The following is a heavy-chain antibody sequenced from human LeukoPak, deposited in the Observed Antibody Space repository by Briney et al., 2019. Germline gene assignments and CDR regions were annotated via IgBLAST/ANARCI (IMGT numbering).Heavy chain of an antibody. D-gene: IGHD2-15*01. CDR2: IYTSGST. V-gene: IGHV4-4*07. CDR3: AREHQYCSGGSCPYYFDY. Sequence: SETLSLTCTVSGGSISSYYWSWIRQPAGKGLEWIGRIYTSGSTNYNPSLKSRVTMSVDTSKNQFSLKLSSVTAADTAVYYCAREHQYCSGGSCPYYFDYWAREPWSPSPQ. J-gene: IGHJ4*02. CDR1: GGSISSYY.